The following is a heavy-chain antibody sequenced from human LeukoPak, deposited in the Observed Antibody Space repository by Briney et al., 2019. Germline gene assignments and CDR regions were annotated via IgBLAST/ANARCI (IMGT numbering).Heavy chain of an antibody. J-gene: IGHJ6*03. CDR2: IYASGST. D-gene: IGHD5-18*01. CDR3: ARVGYSFSINDWSRTGLGAYPTKYYYYMDV. Sequence: SETLSLTCTVSGDSIHDYFWTWVRQPAGKGLEWIGRIYASGSTNYNPSLMSRVIMSVDTSKNQISLKVSSVTAADTAVYYCARVGYSFSINDWSRTGLGAYPTKYYYYMDVWGKGTTVTVSS. CDR1: GDSIHDYF. V-gene: IGHV4-4*07.